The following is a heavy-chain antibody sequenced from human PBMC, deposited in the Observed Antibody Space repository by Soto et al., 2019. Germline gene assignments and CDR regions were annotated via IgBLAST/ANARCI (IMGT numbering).Heavy chain of an antibody. V-gene: IGHV4-34*01. CDR1: GGSFSGYY. CDR2: INHSGST. J-gene: IGHJ6*02. CDR3: XXXXXXXXXXXXXXXXXXVGMDV. Sequence: QVQLQQWGAGLLKPSETLSLTCAVYGGSFSGYYWSWIRQPPGKGLEWIGEINHSGSTNYNPSLKSRXTISVDTXXXXXXXXXXXXXXXXXXXXXXXXXXXXXXXXXXXXXXXXVGMDVWGQGTTVTVSS.